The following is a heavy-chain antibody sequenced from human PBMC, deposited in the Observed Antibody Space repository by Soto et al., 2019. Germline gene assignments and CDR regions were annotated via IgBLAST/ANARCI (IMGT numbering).Heavy chain of an antibody. Sequence: QVQLVQSGAEVKKPGSSVKVSCKASGGTFSSYAISWVRQAPGQGLEWMGGIIPIFGTANYAQKFQGRVTITADESTSTAYRELSSLRSEDTAVYYCAREDCISTSCYSGLNGFDPWGQGTLVTVSS. J-gene: IGHJ5*02. D-gene: IGHD2-2*01. CDR1: GGTFSSYA. CDR2: IIPIFGTA. CDR3: AREDCISTSCYSGLNGFDP. V-gene: IGHV1-69*12.